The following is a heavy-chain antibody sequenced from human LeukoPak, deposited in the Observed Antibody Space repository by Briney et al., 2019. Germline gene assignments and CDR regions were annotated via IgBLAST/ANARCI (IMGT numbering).Heavy chain of an antibody. Sequence: ESGPALVKPTQTLTLTCTFSGFSLSTSGMRVSWIRQPPGKALEWLARIDWDEDKFYSTSLKTRLTISKDPSKNQVVLTMTNMDPVDTATYYCARILEGRYFDCWGQGTLVTVSS. CDR2: IDWDEDK. CDR3: ARILEGRYFDC. J-gene: IGHJ4*02. V-gene: IGHV2-70*04. D-gene: IGHD5-24*01. CDR1: GFSLSTSGMR.